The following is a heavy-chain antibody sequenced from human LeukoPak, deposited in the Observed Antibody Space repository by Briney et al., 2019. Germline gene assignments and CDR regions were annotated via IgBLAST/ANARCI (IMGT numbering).Heavy chain of an antibody. CDR2: IKQDGSEK. CDR3: ARPQGGSGSYYNSYYYFDY. V-gene: IGHV3-7*01. D-gene: IGHD3-10*01. J-gene: IGHJ4*02. Sequence: GGSLRLSCAASGFTFSSYWMSWVRQAPGKGLEWVANIKQDGSEKYYVDSVKGRFTISRDNAKNSLYLQMNSLRAEDTAVYYCARPQGGSGSYYNSYYYFDYWGQGTLVTVSS. CDR1: GFTFSSYW.